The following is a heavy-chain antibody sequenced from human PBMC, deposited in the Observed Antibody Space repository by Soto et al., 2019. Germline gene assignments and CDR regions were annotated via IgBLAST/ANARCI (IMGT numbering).Heavy chain of an antibody. D-gene: IGHD5-12*01. CDR3: VKDFRGGYDWTHD. CDR1: GFTFSNYA. J-gene: IGHJ4*02. V-gene: IGHV3-23*01. CDR2: IRGSGGPT. Sequence: EVQLLESGGDLVQPGGSLRLSCAASGFTFSNYAMSWVRQAPGKGLEWVSLIRGSGGPTNYADSVKGRFTVSRVNSKNMLFLQMNSLRAEDTAVYYCVKDFRGGYDWTHDWGQGTLVTVSS.